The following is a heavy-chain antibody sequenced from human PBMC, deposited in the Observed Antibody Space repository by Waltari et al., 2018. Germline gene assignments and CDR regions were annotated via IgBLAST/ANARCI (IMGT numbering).Heavy chain of an antibody. J-gene: IGHJ4*02. CDR3: ARFPRDYSFDY. CDR2: IYTSGNT. V-gene: IGHV4-61*02. Sequence: QVQLQESGPGLVKPSQTLSLTCSVSGGPITRGIYYWTWIRQPAGKGLEWIGRIYTSGNTDYNPSLKSRVTMSMDTSKNQFSLNLSSVTAADTAVYYCARFPRDYSFDYWGQGTLVTVSS. D-gene: IGHD4-17*01. CDR1: GGPITRGIYY.